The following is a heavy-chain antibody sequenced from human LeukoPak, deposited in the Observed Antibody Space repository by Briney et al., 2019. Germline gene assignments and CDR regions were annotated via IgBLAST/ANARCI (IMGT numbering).Heavy chain of an antibody. D-gene: IGHD3-10*02. Sequence: GGSLRLSCAASGFTFSSYDMHWVRQATGKGLEWVSAIGTAGDTYYPGSVKGRFTISRENAKNSLYLQMNSLRAEDTAVYYCAELGITMIGGVWGKGTTVTISS. CDR3: AELGITMIGGV. J-gene: IGHJ6*04. V-gene: IGHV3-13*01. CDR2: IGTAGDT. CDR1: GFTFSSYD.